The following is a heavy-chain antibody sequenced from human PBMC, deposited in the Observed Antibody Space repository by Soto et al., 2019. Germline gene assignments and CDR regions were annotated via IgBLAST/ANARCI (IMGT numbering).Heavy chain of an antibody. J-gene: IGHJ4*02. CDR1: GLTFSNYA. CDR3: AKNQERELPRVIDF. CDR2: MSGSSSTA. D-gene: IGHD1-7*01. V-gene: IGHV3-23*01. Sequence: GGSLRLSXATSGLTFSNYAMSWVRQAPGGGLEWVSSMSGSSSTAYYADSVRGRFTISRDRSKNTLYLQMSSLRAEDTALYYCAKNQERELPRVIDFWGQGTLVTVSS.